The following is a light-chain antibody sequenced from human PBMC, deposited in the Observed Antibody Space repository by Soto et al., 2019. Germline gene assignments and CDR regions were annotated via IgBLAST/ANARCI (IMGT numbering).Light chain of an antibody. CDR1: QSISSY. CDR3: QQSYSTPVT. CDR2: GAS. J-gene: IGKJ4*01. V-gene: IGKV1-39*01. Sequence: DIQMTQSPSSLSASVGDRVTITCRASQSISSYLSWYQQRPGKAPKLLIYGASSLQSGVPARFSGSGSGTDFTLTIYNVQPEDFATYYCQQSYSTPVTFGGGTKVEIK.